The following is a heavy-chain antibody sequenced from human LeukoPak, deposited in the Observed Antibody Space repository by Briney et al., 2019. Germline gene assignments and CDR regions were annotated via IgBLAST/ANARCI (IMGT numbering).Heavy chain of an antibody. Sequence: GGSLRLSCAASEFTVSSNYMSWVRQAPGKGLEWVSVIYSGGSTYYADSVKGRFTISRDNSKNTLYLQMNSLRAEDTAVYFCAKELIIQPTGTVAFDIWGQGTMVTVSS. CDR2: IYSGGST. V-gene: IGHV3-53*01. CDR3: AKELIIQPTGTVAFDI. D-gene: IGHD1-1*01. J-gene: IGHJ3*02. CDR1: EFTVSSNY.